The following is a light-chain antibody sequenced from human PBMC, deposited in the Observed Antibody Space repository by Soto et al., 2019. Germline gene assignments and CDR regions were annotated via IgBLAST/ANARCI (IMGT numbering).Light chain of an antibody. J-gene: IGKJ2*01. CDR2: GAY. Sequence: EIVMTQSPATLSVSPGERVTLSCGASKHIHSALGWYQQKPGQPPSLLIYGAYFRATGVPARFSGGGFGTEFSLTISVLQSEDCGVYYCKQYTKWPRTFGQGTKVEIK. V-gene: IGKV3D-15*03. CDR1: KHIHSA. CDR3: KQYTKWPRT.